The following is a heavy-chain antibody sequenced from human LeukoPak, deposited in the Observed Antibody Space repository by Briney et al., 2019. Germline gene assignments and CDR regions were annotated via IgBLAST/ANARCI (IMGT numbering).Heavy chain of an antibody. V-gene: IGHV4-59*08. D-gene: IGHD3/OR15-3a*01. CDR1: GGSISSYY. J-gene: IGHJ5*02. CDR3: ARGLLSGGNWFDP. CDR2: IYYSGNT. Sequence: SETLSLTCTVSGGSISSYYWSWIRQPPGKGQEWIGDIYYSGNTNYNPSLKSRVTISVDTSKNQFSLKLSSVTAADTAVYYCARGLLSGGNWFDPWGQGTLVTVSS.